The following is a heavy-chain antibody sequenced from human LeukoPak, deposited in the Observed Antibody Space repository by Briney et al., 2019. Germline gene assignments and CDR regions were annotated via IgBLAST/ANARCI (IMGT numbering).Heavy chain of an antibody. J-gene: IGHJ3*02. Sequence: GGSLRLSCAASGFTFDDYAMHWVRRAPGKGLEWVSGISWNSGSIGYADSVEGRFTISRDNAKNSLYLQMNSLRAEDMALYYCAKVRDPYYYDSSGYLRLGAFDIWGQGTMVTVSS. CDR3: AKVRDPYYYDSSGYLRLGAFDI. CDR1: GFTFDDYA. CDR2: ISWNSGSI. V-gene: IGHV3-9*03. D-gene: IGHD3-22*01.